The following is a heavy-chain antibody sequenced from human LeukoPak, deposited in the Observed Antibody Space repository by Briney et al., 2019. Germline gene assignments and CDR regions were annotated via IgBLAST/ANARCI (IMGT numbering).Heavy chain of an antibody. CDR3: ARVAGLYYEGSGYQWYFDL. CDR1: GGSINSTNYY. Sequence: KPSETLSLTCTVSGGSINSTNYYWGWIRQPPGKGLEWIGSIYYSGSTYYNPSLRSRVTISVDTSKNQFSLKLSSVTAADTAVYYCARVAGLYYEGSGYQWYFDLWGRGALVTVSS. J-gene: IGHJ2*01. CDR2: IYYSGST. D-gene: IGHD3-16*01. V-gene: IGHV4-39*07.